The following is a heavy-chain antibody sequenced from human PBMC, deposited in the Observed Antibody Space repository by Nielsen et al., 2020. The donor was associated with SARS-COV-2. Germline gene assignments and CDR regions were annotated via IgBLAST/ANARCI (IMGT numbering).Heavy chain of an antibody. V-gene: IGHV4-59*01. CDR3: ARTCSSSSYYYYYYYMDV. CDR2: IYYSGST. Sequence: GSLRLSCTVSGGSISSYYWSWIRQPPGKGLEWIGYIYYSGSTNYNPSLKSRVTISVDTSKNQFSLKLSSVTAADTAVYYCARTCSSSSYYYYYYYMDVWGKGTTVTVSS. CDR1: GGSISSYY. D-gene: IGHD6-6*01. J-gene: IGHJ6*03.